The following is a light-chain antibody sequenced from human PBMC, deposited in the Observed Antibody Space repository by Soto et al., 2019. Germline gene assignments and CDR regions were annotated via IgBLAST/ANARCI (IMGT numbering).Light chain of an antibody. Sequence: ETVMTQSPATLSMSPGDRVTLSCRASQSVSNNLAWYQQKPGPAPRLLIYDASTRATGVPPRFSGSGYATEFTLTISSLQTDDFAVYYCQQYNYRPPYTFGQGTKLEMK. CDR3: QQYNYRPPYT. CDR1: QSVSNN. V-gene: IGKV3-15*01. J-gene: IGKJ2*01. CDR2: DAS.